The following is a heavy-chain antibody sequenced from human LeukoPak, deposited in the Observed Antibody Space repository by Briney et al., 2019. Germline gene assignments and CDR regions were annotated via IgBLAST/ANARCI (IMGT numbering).Heavy chain of an antibody. D-gene: IGHD3-10*01. Sequence: GGPLRLSCAASGFTFSTNAMSWVRQAPGKGLEWVSAISDTKTYYADAVKGRFTISRDNSKNTVYLQMNSLRAEDTAVYYCVKEHVDRGFTRSFEIWGQGTVVTVSS. V-gene: IGHV3-23*01. J-gene: IGHJ3*02. CDR3: VKEHVDRGFTRSFEI. CDR2: ISDTKT. CDR1: GFTFSTNA.